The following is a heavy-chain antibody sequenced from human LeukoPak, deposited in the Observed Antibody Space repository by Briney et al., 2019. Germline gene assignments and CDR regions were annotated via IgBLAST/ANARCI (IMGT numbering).Heavy chain of an antibody. Sequence: PGGSLRLSCAASGFTFSSYAMSWVRQAPGKGLEWVSAISGSGGSTYYADPVKCRFTISRDNSKNTLYLQMNSLRAEDTAVYYCAKAPGVYYYDSSGSEVAFDIWGQGTMVTVSS. V-gene: IGHV3-23*01. CDR2: ISGSGGST. CDR1: GFTFSSYA. D-gene: IGHD3-22*01. CDR3: AKAPGVYYYDSSGSEVAFDI. J-gene: IGHJ3*02.